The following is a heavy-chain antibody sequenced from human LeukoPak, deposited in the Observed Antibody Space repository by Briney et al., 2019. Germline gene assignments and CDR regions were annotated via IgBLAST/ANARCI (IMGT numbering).Heavy chain of an antibody. J-gene: IGHJ4*02. CDR2: IYPGDSDT. V-gene: IGHV5-51*01. D-gene: IGHD5-18*01. CDR3: ARHPLGGDTAMVIDY. Sequence: GESLKISCKGSGYSFTSYWIGWVRQMPGKGLEWMGIIYPGDSDTRYSPSFQGQVTISADKSISTAYLQWSSLKASDTAMYYCARHPLGGDTAMVIDYWGQGTLVTVSS. CDR1: GYSFTSYW.